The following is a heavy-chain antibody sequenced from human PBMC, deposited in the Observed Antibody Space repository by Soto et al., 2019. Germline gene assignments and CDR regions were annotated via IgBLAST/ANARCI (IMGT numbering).Heavy chain of an antibody. V-gene: IGHV1-69*04. CDR1: GGTFSSYA. CDR3: ARAGTHQPAIKSTTAFDI. J-gene: IGHJ3*02. Sequence: QVQLVQSGAEVKKPGSSVKVSCRACGGTFSSYAISRVRQAPGQGLEWMGRIIPILGIANYAQKFQGRVTITADKSTSTAYMELSSLRSEDTAMYYCARAGTHQPAIKSTTAFDIWGQGTMVTVSS. D-gene: IGHD2-2*02. CDR2: IIPILGIA.